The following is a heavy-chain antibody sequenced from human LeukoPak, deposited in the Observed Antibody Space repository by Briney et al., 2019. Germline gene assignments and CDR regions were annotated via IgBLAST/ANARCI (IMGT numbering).Heavy chain of an antibody. V-gene: IGHV3-23*01. CDR1: GFTFSSYA. CDR3: AIIPRAAAGPSARSPFHY. J-gene: IGHJ4*02. D-gene: IGHD6-13*01. CDR2: ISGSGGST. Sequence: PGGSLRLSCAASGFTFSSYAMSWVRQAPGKGLEWVSAISGSGGSTYYADSVKGRFTISRDNSKNTLYLQMNSLGAEDTAVYYCAIIPRAAAGPSARSPFHYWGQGTLVTVSS.